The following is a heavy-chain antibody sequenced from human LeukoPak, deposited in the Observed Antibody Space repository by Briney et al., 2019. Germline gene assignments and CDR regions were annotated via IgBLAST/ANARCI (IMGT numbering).Heavy chain of an antibody. CDR3: AREGVAVAGPRRYFDY. V-gene: IGHV1-2*02. Sequence: ASVTVSCKASGYTFTGYYMHWVRQAPGQGLEWMGWINPNSGGTNYAQKFQGRVTMTRDTSISTAYMELSRLRTDDTAVYYCAREGVAVAGPRRYFDYWGQGTLVTVSS. CDR1: GYTFTGYY. J-gene: IGHJ4*02. D-gene: IGHD6-19*01. CDR2: INPNSGGT.